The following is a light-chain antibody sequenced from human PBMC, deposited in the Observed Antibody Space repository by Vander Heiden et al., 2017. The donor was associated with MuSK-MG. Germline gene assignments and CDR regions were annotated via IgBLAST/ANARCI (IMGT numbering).Light chain of an antibody. CDR1: QSVSSSN. CDR2: GGS. V-gene: IGKV3-20*01. CDR3: QQDGRLPIT. J-gene: IGKJ4*01. Sequence: EIVLTQSPGTLSLSPGERATLSCRASQSVSSSNFAWYQQKPGQTPRLLIYGGSNRATDTPDRFSGSGSGTDFTLTISRLEPEDFGVYYCQQDGRLPITFGGGTKVEIK.